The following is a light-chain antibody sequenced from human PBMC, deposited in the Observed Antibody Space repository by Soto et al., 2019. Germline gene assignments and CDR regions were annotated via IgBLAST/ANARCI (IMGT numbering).Light chain of an antibody. CDR3: QQRSNRPT. J-gene: IGKJ5*01. CDR1: QSVGSY. V-gene: IGKV3-11*01. Sequence: IVVTQSPASLSLSPGERSTLPCRASQSVGSYLAWYQQKPRQAPRLLIYDATNRATGIPSSCGGSGSRTVFILTISIIAPEYVAYYYYQQRSNRPTFGQGTRLE. CDR2: DAT.